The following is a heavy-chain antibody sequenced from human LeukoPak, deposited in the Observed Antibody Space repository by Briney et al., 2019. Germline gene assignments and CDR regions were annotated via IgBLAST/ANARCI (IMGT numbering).Heavy chain of an antibody. CDR1: GFTFSTYT. CDR2: ISGSGGTT. D-gene: IGHD2-21*02. V-gene: IGHV3-23*01. Sequence: GGSLRLSCAASGFTFSTYTMSWVRQAPGKGLEWVSAISGSGGTTNYAGSVKGRFTISRGNSKNTLYLQMNSLRAEDTAVYYCAKASTTYCGGDCYPIFDYWGQGTLVTVSS. CDR3: AKASTTYCGGDCYPIFDY. J-gene: IGHJ4*02.